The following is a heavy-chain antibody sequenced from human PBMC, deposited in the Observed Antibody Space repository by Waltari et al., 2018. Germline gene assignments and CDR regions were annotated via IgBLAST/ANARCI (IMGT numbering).Heavy chain of an antibody. Sequence: QVQLVQSGAEVKKPGASVKVSCKASGHTFTSYYMHRVRQAPGQGLEWMGIINPSGGSTSYAQKYQGRVTMTRDTSTSTVYMELSSLRSEDTAVYYCASYRLSGWGFDPWGQGTLVTVSS. D-gene: IGHD6-19*01. CDR2: INPSGGST. CDR3: ASYRLSGWGFDP. V-gene: IGHV1-46*01. J-gene: IGHJ5*02. CDR1: GHTFTSYY.